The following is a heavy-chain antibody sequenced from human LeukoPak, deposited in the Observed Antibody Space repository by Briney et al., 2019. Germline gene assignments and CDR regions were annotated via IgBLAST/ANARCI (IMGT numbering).Heavy chain of an antibody. V-gene: IGHV1-58*01. CDR1: GFTFTSSA. D-gene: IGHD6-6*01. CDR2: TVVGSGNA. Sequence: SVKVSCKASGFTFTSSAVQWVRRARGQRLEWIGWTVVGSGNANYAQKFQERVTITRDMSTSTAYMELSSLRSEDTAVYYCAAIGWEYSTSPLPMDVWGRGTTVTVSS. CDR3: AAIGWEYSTSPLPMDV. J-gene: IGHJ6*02.